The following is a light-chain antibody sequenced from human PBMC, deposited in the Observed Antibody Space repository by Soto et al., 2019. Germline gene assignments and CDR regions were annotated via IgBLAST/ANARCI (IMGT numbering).Light chain of an antibody. CDR1: SGYSDYK. V-gene: IGLV9-49*03. Sequence: QPVLTQPPSASASLGASVTLTCTLNSGYSDYKVDWFQQRPGKGPRFLMLVGAGGIVGSKGDGIPDRFSVWGSDLNRYLTXKNIQEDDESDYHCGSEHGSGSNFVIVFGGGTKLTVL. CDR3: GSEHGSGSNFVIV. J-gene: IGLJ2*01. CDR2: VGAGGIVG.